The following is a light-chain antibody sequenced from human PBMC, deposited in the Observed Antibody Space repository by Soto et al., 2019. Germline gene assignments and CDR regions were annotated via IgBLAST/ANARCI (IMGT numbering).Light chain of an antibody. V-gene: IGLV1-47*01. CDR3: VAWDATLRAVL. J-gene: IGLJ2*01. CDR1: SSNIGSNY. Sequence: QSVLTQPPSASGTPGQRVTISCSGSSSNIGSNYVYWYQQLPGTAPKLLIYRTNQRPSGVPDRFSASKSGASASLAISGLRSEDEGDYYCVAWDATLRAVLFAGGTKLTVL. CDR2: RTN.